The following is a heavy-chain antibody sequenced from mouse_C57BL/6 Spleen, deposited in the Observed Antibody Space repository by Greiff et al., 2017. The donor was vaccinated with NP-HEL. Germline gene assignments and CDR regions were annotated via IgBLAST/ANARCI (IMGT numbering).Heavy chain of an antibody. CDR1: GYSFTGYY. V-gene: IGHV1-42*01. D-gene: IGHD1-1*01. J-gene: IGHJ2*01. CDR2: INPSTGGT. CDR3: ARDGSDFDY. Sequence: VQLQQSGPELVKPGASVKISCKASGYSFTGYYMNWVKQSPEKSLEWIGEINPSTGGTTYNQKFKAKATLTVDKSSSTAYMQLKSLTSEDSAGYYCARDGSDFDYWGQGTTLTVSS.